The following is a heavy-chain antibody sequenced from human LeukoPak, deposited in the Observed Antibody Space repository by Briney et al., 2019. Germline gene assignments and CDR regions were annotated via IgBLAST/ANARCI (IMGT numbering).Heavy chain of an antibody. V-gene: IGHV4-34*01. J-gene: IGHJ3*02. D-gene: IGHD2-2*01. Sequence: SETLSLTCAVYGGSFSGYYWSWIRQPPGKGLEWIGEINHSGSTNYNPSLKSRVTISVDTSKNQFSLKLSSVTAADTAVYYCAKDPFYQLLLRPKAFDIWGQGTMVTVSS. CDR1: GGSFSGYY. CDR2: INHSGST. CDR3: AKDPFYQLLLRPKAFDI.